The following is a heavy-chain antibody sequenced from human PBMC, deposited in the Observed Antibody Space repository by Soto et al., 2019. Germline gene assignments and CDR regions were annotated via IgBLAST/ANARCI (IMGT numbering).Heavy chain of an antibody. J-gene: IGHJ5*02. V-gene: IGHV3-30*18. Sequence: QVQLVESGGGVVQPGRSLRLSCAASGFTFSSYGMHWVRQAPGKGLEWGAVISYDGSNKYYADSVKGRFTISRDNSKNTLYLQMNSLRAEDTAVYYCAKGTTVTTGRWFDPWGQGTLVTVSS. CDR2: ISYDGSNK. CDR1: GFTFSSYG. CDR3: AKGTTVTTGRWFDP. D-gene: IGHD4-17*01.